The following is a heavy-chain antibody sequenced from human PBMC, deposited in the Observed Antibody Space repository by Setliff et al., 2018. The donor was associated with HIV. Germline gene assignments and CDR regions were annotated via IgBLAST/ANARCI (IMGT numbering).Heavy chain of an antibody. CDR1: GDSISSGSYY. V-gene: IGHV4-61*09. J-gene: IGHJ4*02. D-gene: IGHD5-12*01. CDR2: IHTTGST. CDR3: ARDVGRDGYCFDH. Sequence: TLSLTCSVSGDSISSGSYYWSWIRLPAGKGLEWIGQIHTTGSTNYNPSLKSRVTISMDTSKNQFSLNLNSVTATDTAVYYCARDVGRDGYCFDHWGQGTLVTVSS.